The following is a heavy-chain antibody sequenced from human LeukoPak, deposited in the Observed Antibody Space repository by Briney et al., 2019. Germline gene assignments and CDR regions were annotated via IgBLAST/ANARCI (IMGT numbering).Heavy chain of an antibody. J-gene: IGHJ6*03. CDR1: GYTFTGYY. V-gene: IGHV1-2*02. CDR3: ARVKIKGGITIFKEYHYMDV. CDR2: INPNSGGT. Sequence: ASVKVSCKASGYTFTGYYMHWVRQAPGQGLEWMGWINPNSGGTNYAQKFQGRVTMTRDTFISTAYMELSRLRSDDTAVYYCARVKIKGGITIFKEYHYMDVWGKGTTVTVSS. D-gene: IGHD3-3*01.